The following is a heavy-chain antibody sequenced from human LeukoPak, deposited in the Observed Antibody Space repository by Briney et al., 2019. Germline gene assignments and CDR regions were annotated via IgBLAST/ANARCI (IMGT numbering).Heavy chain of an antibody. CDR1: GYSFVLYG. CDR2: ISGSTGDT. Sequence: ASVKVSCKASGYSFVLYGISWVRQAPGEGPEWMGWISGSTGDTNYAQKFQGRVTMTADTSTSTAYMELRSLRSDDTAVYYCARDENYGIYFNVDYWGQGTLVTVSS. D-gene: IGHD4-17*01. CDR3: ARDENYGIYFNVDY. V-gene: IGHV1-18*01. J-gene: IGHJ4*02.